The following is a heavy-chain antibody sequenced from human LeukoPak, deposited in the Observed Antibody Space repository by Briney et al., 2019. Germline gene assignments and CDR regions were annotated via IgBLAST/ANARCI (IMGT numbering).Heavy chain of an antibody. CDR1: GYNFTSYW. V-gene: IGHV5-51*01. D-gene: IGHD3-10*01. CDR3: ARPSGSGSYYNVLFDY. J-gene: IGHJ4*02. Sequence: GESLQISCKGSGYNFTSYWIGWVRQMPGKGLEWMGIIYTSDYENRYSPSFKGQVTISADKSISTAYVQWSSLKASDTAMYYCARPSGSGSYYNVLFDYWGQGTLVTVSS. CDR2: IYTSDYEN.